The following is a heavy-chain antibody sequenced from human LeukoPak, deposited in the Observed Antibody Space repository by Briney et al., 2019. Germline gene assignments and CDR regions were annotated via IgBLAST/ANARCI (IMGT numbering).Heavy chain of an antibody. Sequence: GGSLRLSCAASGFTFSDHYMDWVRQAPEKGLEWVGRIRNKANSYTTEYAASVKGRFTVSRDDSKNSLYLQMSSPKTEDTAVYYCAKGYCTGGSCYSGDYWGQGTLVTVSS. V-gene: IGHV3-72*01. CDR3: AKGYCTGGSCYSGDY. CDR1: GFTFSDHY. J-gene: IGHJ4*02. D-gene: IGHD2-15*01. CDR2: IRNKANSYTT.